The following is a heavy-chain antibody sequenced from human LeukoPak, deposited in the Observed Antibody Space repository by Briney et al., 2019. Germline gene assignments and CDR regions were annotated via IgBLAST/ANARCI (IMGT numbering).Heavy chain of an antibody. Sequence: PSQTLSLTCTVSSGSISSGGCYWSWIRHLPGKGLEWIGYIYSSGTTYYNPSLNSRVSISVDTSKNQFSLKLTSVTAADTAIYHCASRCGDCYNYFYYYMDVWGKGTTVTVSS. CDR3: ASRCGDCYNYFYYYMDV. CDR2: IYSSGTT. J-gene: IGHJ6*03. D-gene: IGHD2-21*02. CDR1: SGSISSGGCY. V-gene: IGHV4-31*03.